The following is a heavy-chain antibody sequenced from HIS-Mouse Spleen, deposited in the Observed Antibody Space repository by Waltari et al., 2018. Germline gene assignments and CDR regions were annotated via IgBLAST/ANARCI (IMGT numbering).Heavy chain of an antibody. Sequence: QVQLVQSGAEVKKPGASVKVSCKASGYTFTSYDKNWVRQATGQGLEWMGWMKPTSGNPGYAQKFQGRVTMTRNTSISTAYMELSSLGSEDTAVYYCARVYYDFWSGYYYWGQGTLVTVSS. J-gene: IGHJ4*02. CDR1: GYTFTSYD. CDR2: MKPTSGNP. CDR3: ARVYYDFWSGYYY. V-gene: IGHV1-8*01. D-gene: IGHD3-3*01.